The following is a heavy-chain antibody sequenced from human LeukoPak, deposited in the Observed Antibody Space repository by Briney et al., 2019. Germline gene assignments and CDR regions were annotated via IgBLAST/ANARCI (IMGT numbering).Heavy chain of an antibody. CDR1: GGSISSGGYS. D-gene: IGHD3-3*01. J-gene: IGHJ4*02. Sequence: SETLSLTCAVSGGSISSGGYSWSWIRQPPGTGLEWIGYIYHSGSTYYNPSLKSRVTISVDRSKNQFSLKLSSVTAADTAVYYCARAFGVANPPYYFDYWGQGTLVTVSS. CDR2: IYHSGST. CDR3: ARAFGVANPPYYFDY. V-gene: IGHV4-30-2*01.